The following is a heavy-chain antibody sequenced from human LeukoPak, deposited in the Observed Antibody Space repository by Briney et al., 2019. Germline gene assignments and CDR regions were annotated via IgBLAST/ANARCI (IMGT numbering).Heavy chain of an antibody. D-gene: IGHD2-2*03. J-gene: IGHJ4*02. CDR1: GFTFSSSS. CDR2: ISTSSIYI. CDR3: ARDGYCNSITCFDY. V-gene: IGHV3-21*01. Sequence: GGSLRLSCAASGFTFSSSSMNWVRQAPGKGLEWVSSISTSSIYIYYADSVKGRFTISRDNTKNSVYLQMNGLRAEDTAIYYCARDGYCNSITCFDYWGQGTLVTVSS.